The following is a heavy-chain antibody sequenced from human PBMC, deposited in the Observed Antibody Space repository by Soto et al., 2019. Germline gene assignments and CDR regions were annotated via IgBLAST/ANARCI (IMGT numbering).Heavy chain of an antibody. CDR1: GGSISSSYW. Sequence: SETLSLTCAVSGGSISSSYWWSWVRQPPGKGLEWIGSIYYSGSTYYNPSLKSRVTISVDTSKNQFSLKLSSVTAADTAVYYCARLEDARGYYYYGMDVWGQGTTVTVSS. CDR2: IYYSGST. V-gene: IGHV4-39*01. J-gene: IGHJ6*02. CDR3: ARLEDARGYYYYGMDV. D-gene: IGHD3-16*01.